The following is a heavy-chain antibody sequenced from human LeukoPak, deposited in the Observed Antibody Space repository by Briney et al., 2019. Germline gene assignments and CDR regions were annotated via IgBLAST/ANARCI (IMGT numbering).Heavy chain of an antibody. V-gene: IGHV1-2*02. J-gene: IGHJ5*02. CDR1: GYTFTSYY. D-gene: IGHD2-15*01. CDR2: INPNSGGT. Sequence: ASVKVSCKASGYTFTSYYMHWVRQAPGQGLEWMGWINPNSGGTNYAQKFQGRVTMTRDTSISTAYMELSRLRSDDTAVYYCARSLVVVAAKDNWFDPWGQGTLVTVSS. CDR3: ARSLVVVAAKDNWFDP.